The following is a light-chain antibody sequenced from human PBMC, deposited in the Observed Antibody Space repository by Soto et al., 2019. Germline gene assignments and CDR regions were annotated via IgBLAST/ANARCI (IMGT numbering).Light chain of an antibody. CDR3: QHYRSYPFT. V-gene: IGKV3-20*01. Sequence: IVLTQSPVTLSFSPGEIATLSCRSSQSVSSSHLAWYQQKPGQAPRLLISGASSRATGIPDRFTGSGSGTEFTLTISSLQPDDFGAYYCQHYRSYPFTFGPGTKVDIK. CDR2: GAS. CDR1: QSVSSSH. J-gene: IGKJ3*01.